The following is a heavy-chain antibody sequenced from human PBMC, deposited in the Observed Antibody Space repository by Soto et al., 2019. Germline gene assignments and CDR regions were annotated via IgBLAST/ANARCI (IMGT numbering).Heavy chain of an antibody. D-gene: IGHD3-16*01. CDR1: GFTFSSYA. CDR3: AKDLGGRWLQVLIMDY. Sequence: EVQLLESGGGLVQPGGSLRLSCAASGFTFSSYAMSWVRQAPGKGLEWVSAISGSGGSTYYADSVKGRFTISRDNSKNTLYLQMNSLRAEDTAVYYCAKDLGGRWLQVLIMDYWGQGTLVTVSS. J-gene: IGHJ4*02. V-gene: IGHV3-23*01. CDR2: ISGSGGST.